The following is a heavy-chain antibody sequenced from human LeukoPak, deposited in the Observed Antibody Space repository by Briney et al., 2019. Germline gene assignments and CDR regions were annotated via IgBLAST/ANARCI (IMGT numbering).Heavy chain of an antibody. CDR1: GGSFSGYY. J-gene: IGHJ6*03. V-gene: IGHV4-34*01. Sequence: SETLSLTCAVYGGSFSGYYWSWIRQPPGKGLEWIGEIYHSGSTNYNPSLKSRVTISVDKSKNQFSLKLSSVTAAGTAVYYCARLGYSSSWYTGTEYYYYYYYMDVWGKGTTVTVSS. CDR2: IYHSGST. D-gene: IGHD6-13*01. CDR3: ARLGYSSSWYTGTEYYYYYYYMDV.